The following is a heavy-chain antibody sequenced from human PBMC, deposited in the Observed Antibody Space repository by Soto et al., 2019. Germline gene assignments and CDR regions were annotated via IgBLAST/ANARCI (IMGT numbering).Heavy chain of an antibody. J-gene: IGHJ4*02. CDR1: GYSVTSYR. CDR3: ARLNYYDSSGYNDY. D-gene: IGHD3-22*01. CDR2: IYPGDSDT. Sequence: QKISGEGPGYSVTSYRIGWVHQKPGKGLEWMGIIYPGDSDTRYSPSFQGQVTISADKSISTAYLQWSSLKASDTAMYYCARLNYYDSSGYNDYLGQGTLVTVSS. V-gene: IGHV5-51*07.